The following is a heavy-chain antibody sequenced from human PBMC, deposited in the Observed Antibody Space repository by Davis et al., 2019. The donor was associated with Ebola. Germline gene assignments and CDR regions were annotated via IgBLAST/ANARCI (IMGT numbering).Heavy chain of an antibody. CDR2: MYYSGSR. CDR3: ARNSSGFGHFDH. Sequence: PSETLSLTCTVSGGSMTGGVNYRSWIRQPPGKGLEWVGTMYYSGSRYYNPSLKSRLTLSVDTSRNQFSLDLTSVTTADTAIYFCARNSSGFGHFDHWGQGIQITVSS. V-gene: IGHV4-39*07. D-gene: IGHD3-22*01. J-gene: IGHJ4*02. CDR1: GGSMTGGVNY.